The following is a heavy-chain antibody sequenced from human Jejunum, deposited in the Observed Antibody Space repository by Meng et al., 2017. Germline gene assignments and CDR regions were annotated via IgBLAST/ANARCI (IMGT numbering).Heavy chain of an antibody. CDR2: AST. CDR3: ARDHWGSLDY. D-gene: IGHD7-27*01. J-gene: IGHJ4*02. V-gene: IGHV4-61*08. Sequence: QGQLQESGPGLVRPSETLSPICAVSGGSVSSSGYQWGWIRQPPGKGLERIGYASTNYNPSLKSRVTISVDTSKNQFSLKLTSVTAADTAVYYCARDHWGSLDYWGQGVLVTVSS. CDR1: GGSVSSSGYQ.